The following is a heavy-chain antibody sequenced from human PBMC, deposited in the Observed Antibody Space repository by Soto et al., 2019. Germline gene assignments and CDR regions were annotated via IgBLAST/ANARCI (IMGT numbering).Heavy chain of an antibody. J-gene: IGHJ4*02. CDR3: ARGGFYYASSGYSTFDY. V-gene: IGHV1-18*01. CDR1: GYTFTSYG. CDR2: ISAYNGNT. Sequence: ASVKVSCKASGYTFTSYGISWVRQAPGQGLEWMGWISAYNGNTNYAQKLQGRVTMTTDTSTSTAYMELSSLRSEDTAMYYCARGGFYYASSGYSTFDYWGQGTLVTVSS. D-gene: IGHD3-22*01.